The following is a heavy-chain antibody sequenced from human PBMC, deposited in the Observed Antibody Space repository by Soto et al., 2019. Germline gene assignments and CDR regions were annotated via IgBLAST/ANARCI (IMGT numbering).Heavy chain of an antibody. V-gene: IGHV4-31*03. CDR1: GGSISSGGYY. CDR3: ARGRPNPIQKNWFDP. CDR2: IYYSGST. Sequence: SETLSLTCIVSGGSISSGGYYWSWIRQHPGKGLEWIGYIYYSGSTYYNPSLKSRVTISVDTSKNQFSLKLSSVTAADTAVYYCARGRPNPIQKNWFDPWGQGTLVTVSS. J-gene: IGHJ5*02.